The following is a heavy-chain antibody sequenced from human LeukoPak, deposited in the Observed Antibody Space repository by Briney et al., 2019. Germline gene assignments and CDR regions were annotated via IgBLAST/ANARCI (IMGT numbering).Heavy chain of an antibody. CDR1: GYRFTSYW. D-gene: IGHD6-19*01. Sequence: GESLKTSCKGSGYRFTSYWISWVRPMPGKGPEWMGRIDPSDSYTNYSPSFQGHVTISADKSISTAYLQWSSLKASDTAMYYCARLESGCYYFDYWGQGTLVTVSS. CDR3: ARLESGCYYFDY. J-gene: IGHJ4*02. V-gene: IGHV5-10-1*01. CDR2: IDPSDSYT.